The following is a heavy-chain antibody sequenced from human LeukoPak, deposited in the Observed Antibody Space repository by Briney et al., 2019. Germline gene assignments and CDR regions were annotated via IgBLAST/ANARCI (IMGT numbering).Heavy chain of an antibody. D-gene: IGHD6-13*01. V-gene: IGHV1-69*13. CDR2: IIPVFGTA. Sequence: ASVKVSCKASGGTFSSYAISWVRQAPGQGLEWMGGIIPVFGTANYAQKFQGRVTITADESTSTAYMELSSLRSEDTAVYYCARDSGEVTAAGTYFDYWGQGTLVTVSS. J-gene: IGHJ4*02. CDR1: GGTFSSYA. CDR3: ARDSGEVTAAGTYFDY.